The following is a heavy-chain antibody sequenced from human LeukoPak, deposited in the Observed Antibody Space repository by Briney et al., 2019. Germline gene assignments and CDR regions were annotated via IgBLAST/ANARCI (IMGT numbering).Heavy chain of an antibody. CDR2: IYYTGNT. CDR3: ARHSEQWLVRGYFDY. V-gene: IGHV4-59*08. J-gene: IGHJ4*02. Sequence: PSETLSLTCTVSGGSISSYYWSWIRQPPGKGLEWIGFIYYTGNTNYNPSLKSRVTSSVDTSNNQFSLKLSSVTAADTAVYYCARHSEQWLVRGYFDYWGRGTLVTVSS. CDR1: GGSISSYY. D-gene: IGHD6-19*01.